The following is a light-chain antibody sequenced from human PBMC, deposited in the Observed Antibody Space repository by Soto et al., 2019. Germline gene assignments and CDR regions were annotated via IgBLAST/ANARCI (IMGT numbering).Light chain of an antibody. J-gene: IGLJ1*01. CDR2: SND. CDR3: ASWDDSLNGFV. CDR1: SSNIGSTT. Sequence: QAFLTQPPSASGTPGQRVTISCSGSSSNIGSTTVSWYQQLPGAAPKLLIYSNDQWPSGVPDRFSGSKSGTSASLAISGLQSEDEADYYRASWDDSLNGFVFGSGTKVTVL. V-gene: IGLV1-44*01.